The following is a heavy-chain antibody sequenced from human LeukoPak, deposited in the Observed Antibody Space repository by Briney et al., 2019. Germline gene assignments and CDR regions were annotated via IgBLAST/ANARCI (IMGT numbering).Heavy chain of an antibody. D-gene: IGHD6-19*01. CDR2: INHSGST. V-gene: IGHV4-34*01. J-gene: IGHJ2*01. CDR3: AGRIAVAGTSNWYFDL. Sequence: PSETLSLTCAVYGGSFSGYYWSWLRQPPGKGLEWIGEINHSGSTNYNPSLKSRVTISVDTSKNQFSLKLSSVTAADTVVYYCAGRIAVAGTSNWYFDLWGRGTLVTVSS. CDR1: GGSFSGYY.